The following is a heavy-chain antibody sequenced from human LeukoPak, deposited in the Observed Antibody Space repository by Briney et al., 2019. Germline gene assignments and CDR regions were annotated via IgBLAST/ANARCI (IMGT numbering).Heavy chain of an antibody. V-gene: IGHV3-7*01. D-gene: IGHD6-25*01. CDR3: AIAAGWELGY. J-gene: IGHJ4*02. CDR1: GFTSSRHW. Sequence: GGSLRLSCAVSGFTSSRHWMSWVRQTPEKGLEWVANIKEDASEENYVDSVKGRFTISRDNAKNSLYLQMNSLRVEDTAVYYCAIAAGWELGYWGQGTLVTVSS. CDR2: IKEDASEE.